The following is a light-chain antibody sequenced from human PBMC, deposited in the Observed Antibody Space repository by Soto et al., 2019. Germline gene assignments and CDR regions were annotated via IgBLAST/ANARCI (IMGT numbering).Light chain of an antibody. Sequence: DSQMTQSPSTLPASVGDRVTITCRASQSISSWLAWYQQKPGKAPRLLIYHASSLKSGVPSRFSGSGSGTEFTLTISSLQPDDFATYYCQQYNSYSWTFGQGTKV. CDR3: QQYNSYSWT. V-gene: IGKV1-5*01. CDR1: QSISSW. CDR2: HAS. J-gene: IGKJ1*01.